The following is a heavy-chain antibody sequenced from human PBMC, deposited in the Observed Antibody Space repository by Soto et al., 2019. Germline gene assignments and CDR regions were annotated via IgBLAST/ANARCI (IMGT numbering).Heavy chain of an antibody. V-gene: IGHV3-23*01. D-gene: IGHD2-8*01. CDR1: GFTFSSNG. CDR2: ISGSGRNT. Sequence: WGSLRLSCATSGFTFSSNGMSWFRQAPGKGLDWVSGISGSGRNTYYADSVKGRFTISRDNSKNTLFLQMNSLRAEDTAVYYCAKNGLSNSPSAIDSWGQGTLVTV. CDR3: AKNGLSNSPSAIDS. J-gene: IGHJ4*02.